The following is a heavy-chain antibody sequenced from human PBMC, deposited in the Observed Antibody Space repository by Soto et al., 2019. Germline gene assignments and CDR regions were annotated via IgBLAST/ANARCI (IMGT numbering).Heavy chain of an antibody. Sequence: QVQLQESGPGLVKPSQTLSLTCTVSGGSISSGNYYWSWIRQPPGKGLEWIGFISYSGSTYYSTSLKRRVTISVDTSKSQLSLYLSFVTAADTSVYYCATMGTPATGLYFFDYWGQGSLVTVSS. D-gene: IGHD2-15*01. J-gene: IGHJ4*02. CDR3: ATMGTPATGLYFFDY. V-gene: IGHV4-30-4*01. CDR1: GGSISSGNYY. CDR2: ISYSGST.